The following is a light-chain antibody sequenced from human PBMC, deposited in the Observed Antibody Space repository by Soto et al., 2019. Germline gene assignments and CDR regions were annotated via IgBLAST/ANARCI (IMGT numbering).Light chain of an antibody. CDR3: SSFTTSYTYV. V-gene: IGLV2-14*01. CDR2: EVT. CDR1: SSDVGAYNY. J-gene: IGLJ1*01. Sequence: QSALTQPASVSGSPGQSITISCTGTSSDVGAYNYVSWYQQHPGKAPKLMIYEVTNRPSGVSNRFSGSKFDNTASLTISGLHAEDEDDYYCSSFTTSYTYVFGTGTKLTVL.